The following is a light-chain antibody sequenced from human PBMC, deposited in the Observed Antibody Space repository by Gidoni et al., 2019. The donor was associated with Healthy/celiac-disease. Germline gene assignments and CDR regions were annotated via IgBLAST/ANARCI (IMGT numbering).Light chain of an antibody. Sequence: DIQMTQSPSALSAAVRDSVTINSQASQNISNYLNWYSQKPGKAPKLPINVESNLETGVPSRFSGSGSGTNFTFTISGLRPENIATNYCQQYDNLPLTFGGGTKVEIK. CDR1: QNISNY. CDR2: VES. CDR3: QQYDNLPLT. V-gene: IGKV1-33*01. J-gene: IGKJ4*02.